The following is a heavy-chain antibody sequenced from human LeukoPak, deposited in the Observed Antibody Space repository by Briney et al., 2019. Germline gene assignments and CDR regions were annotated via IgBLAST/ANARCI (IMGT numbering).Heavy chain of an antibody. D-gene: IGHD7-27*01. Sequence: GSLRLSFAASGFTLSSYAMSLVRPAPGKGLEWVSAISGSGGSTYYADSVKGRFTISRDNSKNTLYLQMNSLRAEDTAVYYCAKDNGGLFAFDYWGQGTLVTVSS. CDR2: ISGSGGST. V-gene: IGHV3-23*01. CDR1: GFTLSSYA. J-gene: IGHJ4*02. CDR3: AKDNGGLFAFDY.